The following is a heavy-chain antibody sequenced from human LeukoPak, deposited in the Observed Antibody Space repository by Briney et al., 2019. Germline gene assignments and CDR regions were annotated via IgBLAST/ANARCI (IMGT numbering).Heavy chain of an antibody. J-gene: IGHJ6*03. Sequence: SETLSHTSTVPGGSTSAYYRSCIRQPPGKGLEWIGYIYYSGSTNYNPSLKSRVAISVDTSKNQFSLKLSSVTAADTAVYYCARVETSYYYLDVWGKGTTGTVS. CDR2: IYYSGST. V-gene: IGHV4-59*01. CDR1: GGSTSAYY. CDR3: ARVETSYYYLDV.